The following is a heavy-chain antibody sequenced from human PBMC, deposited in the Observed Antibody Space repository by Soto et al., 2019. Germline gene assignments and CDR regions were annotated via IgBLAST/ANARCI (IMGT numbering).Heavy chain of an antibody. Sequence: EVQLVESGGGLVQPGRSLRLSCAASGFTFDDYAMHWVRQAPGKGLEWISGTSWNSGSRGYADSVKGRFTISRDNGKNSLYLQMNSLRAEDTALYYCARGPMLAGAGYYFDYWGQGTMVTVSS. CDR1: GFTFDDYA. D-gene: IGHD3-10*02. CDR2: TSWNSGSR. CDR3: ARGPMLAGAGYYFDY. V-gene: IGHV3-9*01. J-gene: IGHJ4*02.